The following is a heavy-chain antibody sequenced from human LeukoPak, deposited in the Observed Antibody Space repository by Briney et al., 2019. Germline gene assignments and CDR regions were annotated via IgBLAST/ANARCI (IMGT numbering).Heavy chain of an antibody. CDR1: ELTLIVFG. CDR3: ASYRGMATIAAFDI. Sequence: TGGPWRFSGDAFELTLIVFGLGGVRKAPGKGWRWVMGFNWNGGSTGCADSVKGRFTISRDNAKNSLYLQMNSLRAEDTALYYCASYRGMATIAAFDICCQGKRVTVSS. CDR2: FNWNGGST. V-gene: IGHV3-20*04. D-gene: IGHD5-24*01. J-gene: IGHJ3*02.